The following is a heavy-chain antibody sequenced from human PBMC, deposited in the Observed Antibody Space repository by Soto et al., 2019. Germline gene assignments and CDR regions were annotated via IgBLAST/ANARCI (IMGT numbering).Heavy chain of an antibody. D-gene: IGHD3-22*01. J-gene: IGHJ5*02. CDR2: ISSSSSYI. CDR1: GFTFSSYS. CDR3: ARETSHYYDSSGYSGWFDP. Sequence: EVQLVESGGGLVKPGGSLRLSCAASGFTFSSYSMNWVRQAPGKGLEWVSSISSSSSYIYYADSVKGRFTISRDNAKNSLYLQMNSLRAEDTAVYYCARETSHYYDSSGYSGWFDPWGQGTLVTVSS. V-gene: IGHV3-21*01.